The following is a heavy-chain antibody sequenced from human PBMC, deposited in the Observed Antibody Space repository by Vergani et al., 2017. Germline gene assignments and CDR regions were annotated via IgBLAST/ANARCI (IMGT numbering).Heavy chain of an antibody. D-gene: IGHD3-22*01. CDR2: ISGSGGST. V-gene: IGHV3-23*01. Sequence: EVQLLESGGGLVQPGGSLRLSCAASGFTFSSYAMSWVRQAPGKGLEWVSAISGSGGSTYYADSVKGRFTISRDNSKNTLYLQMNSLRAEDTAVYYCAIDRHYYDSSGYYTGRFDPWGQGTLVTVSS. CDR1: GFTFSSYA. CDR3: AIDRHYYDSSGYYTGRFDP. J-gene: IGHJ5*02.